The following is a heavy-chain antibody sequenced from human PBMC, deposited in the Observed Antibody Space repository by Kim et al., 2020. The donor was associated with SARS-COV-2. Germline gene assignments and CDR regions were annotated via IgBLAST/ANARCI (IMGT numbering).Heavy chain of an antibody. J-gene: IGHJ4*02. Sequence: YADSVQGRLTISRDNSNNTLFLQMNSLRAEDTAVYYCAKSVANWGCMIDYWGQGTRVTVSS. V-gene: IGHV3-23*01. CDR3: AKSVANWGCMIDY. D-gene: IGHD7-27*01.